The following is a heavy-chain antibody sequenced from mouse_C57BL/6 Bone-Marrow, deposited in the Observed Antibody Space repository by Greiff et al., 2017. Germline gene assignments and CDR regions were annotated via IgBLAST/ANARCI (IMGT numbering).Heavy chain of an antibody. D-gene: IGHD1-1*02. CDR1: GYTFTSYW. J-gene: IGHJ4*01. V-gene: IGHV1-7*01. Sequence: LVESGAELAKPGASVKLSCKASGYTFTSYWMHWVKQRPGQGLEWIGYINPSSGYTKYNQKFKDKATLTADTSSSTAYMQLSSLTYVDSAVYYCARFPFGWWAMDYWGQGTSVTVSS. CDR2: INPSSGYT. CDR3: ARFPFGWWAMDY.